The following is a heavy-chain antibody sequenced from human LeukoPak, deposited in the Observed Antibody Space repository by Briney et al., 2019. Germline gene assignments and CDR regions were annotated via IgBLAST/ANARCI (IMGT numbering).Heavy chain of an antibody. CDR3: ARHLYSDFWSGLDK. CDR1: GGSIRSYY. Sequence: SETLSLTCSVSGGSIRSYYWSWIRQPPGKGLEWIGYIYYSGNTKYNPSLKSRVTIVVDTSKNQFSLKLRSATAADTAVYYCARHLYSDFWSGLDKWGQGTLVTVSS. D-gene: IGHD3-3*01. CDR2: IYYSGNT. J-gene: IGHJ4*02. V-gene: IGHV4-59*08.